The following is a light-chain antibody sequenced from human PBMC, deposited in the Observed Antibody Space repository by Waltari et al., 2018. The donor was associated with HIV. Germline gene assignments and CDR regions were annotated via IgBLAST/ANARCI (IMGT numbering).Light chain of an antibody. Sequence: QSALTLHASVSGSHGQSITISCTGTRSDVGGHHYASWYQQHPGKAPKLRIYEVSNRPSGVSNRFSGSKSGNTASLTISGLQAEDEADYYCSSYTSSSTSHVFGTGTKVTVL. CDR2: EVS. J-gene: IGLJ1*01. V-gene: IGLV2-14*01. CDR3: SSYTSSSTSHV. CDR1: RSDVGGHHY.